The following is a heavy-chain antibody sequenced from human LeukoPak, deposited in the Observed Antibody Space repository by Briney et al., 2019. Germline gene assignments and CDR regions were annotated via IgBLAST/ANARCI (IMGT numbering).Heavy chain of an antibody. CDR3: ARVIRAAPGKGYFDY. Sequence: GGSLRLSCAASGFIFSNSWMTWVRQAPGKGLEWVASISHDGGNRQYAESIKGRLTIFRDNVKNTLYLQMNSLRAEDTAIYYCARVIRAAPGKGYFDYWGQGTLVTVSS. CDR2: ISHDGGNR. J-gene: IGHJ4*02. V-gene: IGHV3-7*03. D-gene: IGHD6-13*01. CDR1: GFIFSNSW.